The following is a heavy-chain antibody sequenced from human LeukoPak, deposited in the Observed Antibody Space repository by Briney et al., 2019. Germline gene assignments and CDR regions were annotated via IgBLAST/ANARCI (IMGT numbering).Heavy chain of an antibody. CDR2: ISSSSSYI. CDR3: ASFAESGPHPL. D-gene: IGHD3-10*01. V-gene: IGHV3-21*01. Sequence: GGSLRLSCAASGFTFSSYSMNWVRQAPGKGMEWVSSISSSSSYIYYADSVKGRFTISRDNAKNSLYLQMNSLRAEDTAVYYCASFAESGPHPLWGQGTLVTVSS. J-gene: IGHJ4*02. CDR1: GFTFSSYS.